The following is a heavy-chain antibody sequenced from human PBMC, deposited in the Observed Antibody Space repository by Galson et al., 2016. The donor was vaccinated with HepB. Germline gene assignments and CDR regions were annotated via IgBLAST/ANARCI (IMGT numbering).Heavy chain of an antibody. V-gene: IGHV4-34*01. Sequence: SETLSLTCAVYGGSFSGYYWSWIRQPPGKGLEWIGEINHSGSTNYNPSLMSRVTISVDTFKSQFSLELSSVTAADTAVYYCARRARWFGGGYYYMDVWGKGTTVTVSS. CDR3: ARRARWFGGGYYYMDV. CDR2: INHSGST. CDR1: GGSFSGYY. D-gene: IGHD3-10*01. J-gene: IGHJ6*03.